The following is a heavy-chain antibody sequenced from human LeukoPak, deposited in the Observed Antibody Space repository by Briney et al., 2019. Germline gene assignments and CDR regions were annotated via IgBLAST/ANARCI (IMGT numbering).Heavy chain of an antibody. J-gene: IGHJ4*02. CDR3: ARRAAAGNQDY. CDR1: GGSISSGGYY. Sequence: SETLSLTCTVSGGSISSGGYYWSWLRQHPGKGLEWIGYIYYSGSTYYNPSLKSRVTISVDTSKNQFSLKLSSVTAADTAVYYCARRAAAGNQDYWGQGTLVTVSS. D-gene: IGHD6-13*01. V-gene: IGHV4-31*03. CDR2: IYYSGST.